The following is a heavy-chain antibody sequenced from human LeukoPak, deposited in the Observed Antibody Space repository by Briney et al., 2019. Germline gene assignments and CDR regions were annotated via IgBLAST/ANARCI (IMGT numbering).Heavy chain of an antibody. D-gene: IGHD2-15*01. CDR1: GFTSDDYA. Sequence: GGSLRLSCAASGFTSDDYAMHWVRQAPGKGLEWVSGISWNSGSIGYADSVKGRFTISRDNAKNSLYLQMNSLRAEDTALYYCAKDSGGYIARNFDYWGQGTLVTVSS. CDR3: AKDSGGYIARNFDY. V-gene: IGHV3-9*02. CDR2: ISWNSGSI. J-gene: IGHJ4*02.